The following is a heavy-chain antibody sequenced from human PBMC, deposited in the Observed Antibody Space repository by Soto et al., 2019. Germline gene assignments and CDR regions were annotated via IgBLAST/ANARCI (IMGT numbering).Heavy chain of an antibody. CDR3: VRDVGDRTGDLDY. CDR2: INGDSGVT. V-gene: IGHV1-2*02. CDR1: GLRIAGNA. Sequence: SAELTCKASGLRIAGNALRWLRQDNRKVLEWMGWINGDSGVTNFAQKFRCRVTLTRDTFRSTTYMELSGVTSDDTAVYYWVRDVGDRTGDLDYWCQG. J-gene: IGHJ4*02. D-gene: IGHD3-16*01.